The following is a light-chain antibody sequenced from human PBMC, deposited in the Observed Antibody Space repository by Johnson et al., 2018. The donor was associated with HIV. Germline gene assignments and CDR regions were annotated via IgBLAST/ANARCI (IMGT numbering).Light chain of an antibody. CDR2: DNN. V-gene: IGLV1-51*01. CDR1: NSNIGNNY. J-gene: IGLJ1*01. Sequence: QSVLTQPPSVSAAPGQKVTISCSGSNSNIGNNYVSWYQQLPGTAPKLLIYDNNKRPSGIPDRFSGSKSGTSATLGITGLQTGDAADYYCGTWDSSLSAGGVFGTGTKVTVL. CDR3: GTWDSSLSAGGV.